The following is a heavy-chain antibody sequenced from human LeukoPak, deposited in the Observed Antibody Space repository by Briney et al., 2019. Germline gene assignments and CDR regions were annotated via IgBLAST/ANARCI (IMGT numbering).Heavy chain of an antibody. V-gene: IGHV3-74*01. Sequence: GGSLRLSCAASGFIFRSYWIHWVRQVPGKGLVWVSRINGDGSTTGYADSVRGRFIISRDNAKNTVYLQMNSLTAEDTAVYYCTRVGSRWWGDREFWGQGTLVTVSS. CDR2: INGDGSTT. CDR1: GFIFRSYW. CDR3: TRVGSRWWGDREF. J-gene: IGHJ4*02. D-gene: IGHD6-13*01.